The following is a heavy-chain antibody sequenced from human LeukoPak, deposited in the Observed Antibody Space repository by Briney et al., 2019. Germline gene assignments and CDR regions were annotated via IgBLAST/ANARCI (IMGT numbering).Heavy chain of an antibody. CDR2: INPNSGGT. J-gene: IGHJ6*03. D-gene: IGHD5-12*01. Sequence: ASVKVSCKASGYTFTGYYMHWVRQAPGQGLEWMGWINPNSGGTNYAQKFQGRVTMTRDTSISTAYMELSRLRSDDTAVYYCARGTVATAYYYCYMDVWGKGTTVTVSS. CDR3: ARGTVATAYYYCYMDV. CDR1: GYTFTGYY. V-gene: IGHV1-2*02.